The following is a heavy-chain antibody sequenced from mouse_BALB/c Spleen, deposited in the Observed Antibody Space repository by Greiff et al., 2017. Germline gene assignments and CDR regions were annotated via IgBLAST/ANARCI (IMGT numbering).Heavy chain of an antibody. D-gene: IGHD2-3*01. CDR1: GFTFSSYG. J-gene: IGHJ2*01. Sequence: VQLKESGGGLVQPGGSLKLSCAASGFTFSSYGMSWVRQTPDKRLELVATINSNGGSTYYPDSVKGRFTISRDNAKNTLYLQMSSLKSEDTAMYYCARGAYDGYYVDYWGQGTTLTVSS. CDR3: ARGAYDGYYVDY. CDR2: INSNGGST. V-gene: IGHV5-6-3*01.